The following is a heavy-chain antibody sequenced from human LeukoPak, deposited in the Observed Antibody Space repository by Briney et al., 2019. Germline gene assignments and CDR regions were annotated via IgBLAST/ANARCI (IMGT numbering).Heavy chain of an antibody. CDR1: GGSISSYY. V-gene: IGHV4-59*01. CDR3: ARGHFGSGWTYYYYYGMDV. CDR2: IYYSGST. D-gene: IGHD6-19*01. Sequence: SETLSLTCIVSGGSISSYYWSWIRQPPGKGLEWIGYIYYSGSTNYNPSLKSRVTISVDTSKNQFSLKLSSVTAADTAVYYCARGHFGSGWTYYYYYGMDVWGQGTTVTVSS. J-gene: IGHJ6*02.